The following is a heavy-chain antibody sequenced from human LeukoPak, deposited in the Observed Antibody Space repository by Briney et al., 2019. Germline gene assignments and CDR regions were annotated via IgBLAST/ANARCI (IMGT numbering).Heavy chain of an antibody. CDR3: AKGGITMVRGVIYYYYYMDV. J-gene: IGHJ6*03. CDR1: GFTFSSYG. D-gene: IGHD3-10*01. CDR2: ISGSGGST. V-gene: IGHV3-23*01. Sequence: GGSLRLSCAASGFTFSSYGMSWVRQAPGKGLEWVSAISGSGGSTYYADSVKGRFTISRDNSKNTLYLQMSSLRAEDTAVYYCAKGGITMVRGVIYYYYYMDVWGKGTTVTISS.